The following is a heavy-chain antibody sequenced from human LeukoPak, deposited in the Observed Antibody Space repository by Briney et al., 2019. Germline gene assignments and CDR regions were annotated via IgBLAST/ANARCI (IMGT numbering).Heavy chain of an antibody. V-gene: IGHV3-23*01. Sequence: GGSLRLSCEASGFTFGSFAMYWVRQAPGKGLEWIAGIFGSGGSPHYADSVKGRFTISRDNSKNTVYLQINSLRAEDTAVYYCGKTTARYSSGQKPAWPVDYWGQGTLVTVSS. J-gene: IGHJ4*02. D-gene: IGHD6-19*01. CDR3: GKTTARYSSGQKPAWPVDY. CDR1: GFTFGSFA. CDR2: IFGSGGSP.